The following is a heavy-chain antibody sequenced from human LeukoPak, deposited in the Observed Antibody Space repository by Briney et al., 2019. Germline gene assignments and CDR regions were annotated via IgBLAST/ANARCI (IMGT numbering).Heavy chain of an antibody. Sequence: ASVKVSCKVSGYTLTELSMHWVRQAPGKGLEWMGGFDPEDGETIYAQKFQGRVTMTEDTSTDTAYMELSRLRSDDTAVYYCARGFRWFGEFFYWGQGTLVTVSS. CDR3: ARGFRWFGEFFY. CDR1: GYTLTELS. J-gene: IGHJ4*02. D-gene: IGHD3-10*01. V-gene: IGHV1-24*01. CDR2: FDPEDGET.